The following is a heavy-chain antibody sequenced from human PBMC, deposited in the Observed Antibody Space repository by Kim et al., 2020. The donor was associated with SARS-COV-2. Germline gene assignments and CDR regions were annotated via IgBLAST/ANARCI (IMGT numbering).Heavy chain of an antibody. CDR2: IGVSSIII. CDR3: AGLTSGTYFSYIDY. V-gene: IGHV3-23*05. CDR1: GPNLTMSA. Sequence: GGSLRLSCAVSGPNLTMSALTWVRQAPGKGLEWVSNIGVSSIIIQYSDSVKGRFTISRDNIKKTLSLQMNNLTADDTAIYYCAGLTSGTYFSYIDYWGHGTLVTFSS. J-gene: IGHJ4*01. D-gene: IGHD3-10*01.